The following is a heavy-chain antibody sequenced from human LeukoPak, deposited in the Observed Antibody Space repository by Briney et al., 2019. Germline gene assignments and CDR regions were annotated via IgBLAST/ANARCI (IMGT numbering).Heavy chain of an antibody. J-gene: IGHJ4*02. CDR1: GFTFSSYA. D-gene: IGHD3-22*01. V-gene: IGHV3-23*01. Sequence: GGSLRLSCAASGFTFSSYAMSWVRQAPGKGLEWVSAISGSGGSTYYADSVKGRFTISRDNSKNTLYLQMNSLRAEDTAVYYCAKDPVRDSSGYHRYYFDYWGQGTLVTVSS. CDR3: AKDPVRDSSGYHRYYFDY. CDR2: ISGSGGST.